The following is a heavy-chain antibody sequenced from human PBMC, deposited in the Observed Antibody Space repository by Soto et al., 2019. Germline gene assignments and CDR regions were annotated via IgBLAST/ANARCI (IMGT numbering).Heavy chain of an antibody. CDR3: ARVPNYCHTSRPTGDY. J-gene: IGHJ4*02. CDR2: IYYSGST. V-gene: IGHV4-61*01. Sequence: SETLSLTCTVSGGSVSNGNYYWSWIRQPPGERLEWIGFIYYSGSTNYNPSLKSRVTMSIDTSKNQFSLRLNSVTAADTAIYYCARVPNYCHTSRPTGDYWGQGTLVTVSS. D-gene: IGHD3-22*01. CDR1: GGSVSNGNYY.